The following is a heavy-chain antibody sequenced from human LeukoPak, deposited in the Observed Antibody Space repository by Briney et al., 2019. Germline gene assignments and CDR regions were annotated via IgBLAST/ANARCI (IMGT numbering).Heavy chain of an antibody. CDR2: INHSGNA. Sequence: SETLSLTCAVSGGSFSGYYWTWIRQPPGKGLEWIGEINHSGNANYNPSLKSRVTISLDMSENHFSLKLTSVTAADTAVYYCARVAYGYCSSTSCSGNWFDPWGQGTLVTVSS. J-gene: IGHJ5*02. CDR1: GGSFSGYY. CDR3: ARVAYGYCSSTSCSGNWFDP. D-gene: IGHD2-2*03. V-gene: IGHV4-34*01.